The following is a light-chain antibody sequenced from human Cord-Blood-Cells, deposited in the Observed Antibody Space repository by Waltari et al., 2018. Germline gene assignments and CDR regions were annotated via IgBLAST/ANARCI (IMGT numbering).Light chain of an antibody. J-gene: IGLJ3*02. CDR1: SSDVGSYNL. V-gene: IGLV2-23*01. CDR3: CSYAGSSTWV. Sequence: QSALTQPASVSGSPGQSITISCTGTSSDVGSYNLVSWYQQHPGKAPKLMIYEGSKRASGVSHRFSDSKSGNTASLTISGLQAENEADYYCCSYAGSSTWVFGGGTKLTVL. CDR2: EGS.